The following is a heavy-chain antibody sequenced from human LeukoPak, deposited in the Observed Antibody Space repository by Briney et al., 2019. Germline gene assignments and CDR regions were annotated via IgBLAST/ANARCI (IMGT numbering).Heavy chain of an antibody. J-gene: IGHJ6*03. CDR2: IYYSGST. CDR3: ASHSSGWRPYYYMDV. Sequence: SETLSLTCTVSGGSISSYYWSWIRQPPGKGLEWIRYIYYSGSTNYNPSLKSRVTISVDTSKNQFSLKLSSVTAADTAVYYCASHSSGWRPYYYMDVWGKGTTVTVSS. CDR1: GGSISSYY. V-gene: IGHV4-59*01. D-gene: IGHD3-22*01.